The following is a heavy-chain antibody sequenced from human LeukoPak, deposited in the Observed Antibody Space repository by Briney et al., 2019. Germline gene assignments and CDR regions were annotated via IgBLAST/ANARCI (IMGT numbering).Heavy chain of an antibody. CDR3: ARGGPTGALDD. CDR1: GFSFSSYA. V-gene: IGHV3-7*01. Sequence: GGSLRLSCAASGFSFSSYAMHWVRQGPGTGLEWVANINEDGSETYYVDSVKGRFTISRDNAKNSLYLQMNSLRAEDTAVYYCARGGPTGALDDWGQGTLVTVSS. J-gene: IGHJ4*02. D-gene: IGHD7-27*01. CDR2: INEDGSET.